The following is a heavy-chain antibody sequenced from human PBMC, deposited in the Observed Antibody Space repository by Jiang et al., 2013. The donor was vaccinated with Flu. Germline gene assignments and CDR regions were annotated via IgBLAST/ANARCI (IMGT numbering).Heavy chain of an antibody. CDR1: GDSISSSSYY. D-gene: IGHD3-22*01. Sequence: LLKPSETLSLTCTVSGDSISSSSYYWGWIRQPPGKGLEWIGSIYYSGSTYYNPSLKSRVTISVDTSKNQFSLKLSSVTAADTAVYYCARLPFRYYYDSSGYFYWYFDLWGRGTLVTVSS. V-gene: IGHV4-39*01. CDR3: ARLPFRYYYDSSGYFYWYFDL. J-gene: IGHJ2*01. CDR2: IYYSGST.